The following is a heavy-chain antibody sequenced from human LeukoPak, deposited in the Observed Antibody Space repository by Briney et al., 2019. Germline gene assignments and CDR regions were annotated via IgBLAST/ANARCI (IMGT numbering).Heavy chain of an antibody. V-gene: IGHV3-23*01. Sequence: GGSLRLSCAASGFTFSSYAMSWVRQAPGKGLEWVSAISGSGSSTYYADSVKGRFTISRDNSKNTLYLQMNSLRAEDTAVYYCAKDRMIVVVITLFDYWGQGTLVTVSS. CDR2: ISGSGSST. CDR1: GFTFSSYA. D-gene: IGHD3-22*01. CDR3: AKDRMIVVVITLFDY. J-gene: IGHJ4*02.